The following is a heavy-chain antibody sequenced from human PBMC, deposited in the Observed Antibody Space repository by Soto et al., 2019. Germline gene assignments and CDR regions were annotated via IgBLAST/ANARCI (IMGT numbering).Heavy chain of an antibody. CDR3: AKATTNGGWFNPFDS. V-gene: IGHV3-23*01. CDR2: LSGSGTST. D-gene: IGHD6-19*01. Sequence: EVQLLESGGGLVQPGGSLRLSCAASGFSFVKYAMNWVRQAPGKGLEWVSGLSGSGTSTYYADSVKGRFTISRDNYRDTLFLQMNSLTADDTAVYYCAKATTNGGWFNPFDSWGQGALVTVSS. CDR1: GFSFVKYA. J-gene: IGHJ4*02.